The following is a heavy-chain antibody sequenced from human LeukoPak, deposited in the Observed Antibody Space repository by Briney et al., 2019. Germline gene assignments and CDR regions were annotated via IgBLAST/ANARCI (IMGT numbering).Heavy chain of an antibody. CDR1: GLTFSSYG. Sequence: GGSLRLSCAVSGLTFSSYGMHWVRQAPGKGLEWVAVISYDGSNKYYADSVKGRFTISRDNSKNTLYLQMNSLRAEDTAVYYCAKDWEVAATRLFDYWGQGTLVTVSS. CDR2: ISYDGSNK. CDR3: AKDWEVAATRLFDY. J-gene: IGHJ4*02. D-gene: IGHD2-15*01. V-gene: IGHV3-30*18.